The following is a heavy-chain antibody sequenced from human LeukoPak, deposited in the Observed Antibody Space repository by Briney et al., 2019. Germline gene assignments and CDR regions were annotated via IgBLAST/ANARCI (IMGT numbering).Heavy chain of an antibody. J-gene: IGHJ3*02. D-gene: IGHD3-22*01. CDR2: ISVSGGTT. Sequence: GGSLRLSCAASGFTFSSYAMGWVRQAPGKGLEWVSAISVSGGTTYYADSVKGRCTISRDNSKTTLYLQMNSLRAEDTAVYYCARSGDSSWDAFDIWGQGTMVTVSS. CDR3: ARSGDSSWDAFDI. V-gene: IGHV3-23*01. CDR1: GFTFSSYA.